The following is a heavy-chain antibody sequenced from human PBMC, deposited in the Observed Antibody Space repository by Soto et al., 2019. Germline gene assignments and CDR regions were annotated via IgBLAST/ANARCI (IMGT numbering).Heavy chain of an antibody. J-gene: IGHJ4*02. CDR2: ISGSGGST. CDR3: AKDQWDIVVVPAAIAFDY. CDR1: GFTFSSYA. V-gene: IGHV3-23*01. Sequence: GGSLRLSCAASGFTFSSYAMSWVRQAPGKGLEWVSAISGSGGSTYYADSVKGRFTISRDNSKNTLYLQTNSLRAEDTAVYYCAKDQWDIVVVPAAIAFDYWGQGTLVTVSS. D-gene: IGHD2-2*02.